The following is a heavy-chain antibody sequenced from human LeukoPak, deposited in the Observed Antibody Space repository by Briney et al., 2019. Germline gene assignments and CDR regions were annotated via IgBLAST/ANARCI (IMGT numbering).Heavy chain of an antibody. D-gene: IGHD3-22*01. CDR3: ASYSYYYDSSGYFDY. Sequence: SETLSLTCTVSGGSTSSYYWSWIRQPPGKGLEWIGYIYYSGSTNYNPSLKSRVTISADTSKNQFSLKLSSVTAADTAVYYCASYSYYYDSSGYFDYWGQGTLVTVSS. J-gene: IGHJ4*02. CDR2: IYYSGST. V-gene: IGHV4-59*01. CDR1: GGSTSSYY.